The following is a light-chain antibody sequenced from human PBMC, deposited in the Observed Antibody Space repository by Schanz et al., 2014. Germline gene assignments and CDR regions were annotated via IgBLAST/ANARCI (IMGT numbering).Light chain of an antibody. Sequence: QSALTQPASVSGSPGQSITISCTGTSSDVGGYNYVSWYQQHPGKAPRLMIYEGTKRPSGVSNRFSASKSGNTASLTISGLQAEDEAHYYCSSYAGSSTVVFGGGTKLTVL. J-gene: IGLJ2*01. CDR1: SSDVGGYNY. CDR3: SSYAGSSTVV. V-gene: IGLV2-23*01. CDR2: EGT.